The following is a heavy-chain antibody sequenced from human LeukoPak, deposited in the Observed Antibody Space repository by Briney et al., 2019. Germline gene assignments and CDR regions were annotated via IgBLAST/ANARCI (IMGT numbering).Heavy chain of an antibody. D-gene: IGHD3-3*01. CDR3: ARRRFYDFWSGYRGGNWFDP. V-gene: IGHV4-59*01. CDR1: GGSISSYY. J-gene: IGHJ5*02. CDR2: IYYSGST. Sequence: PSETLSLTCTVSGGSISSYYWSWIRQPPGKGLEWIGYIYYSGSTNYNPSLKSRVTISVDTSKNQFSLKLSSVTAADTAVYYCARRRFYDFWSGYRGGNWFDPWGQGTLVTVSS.